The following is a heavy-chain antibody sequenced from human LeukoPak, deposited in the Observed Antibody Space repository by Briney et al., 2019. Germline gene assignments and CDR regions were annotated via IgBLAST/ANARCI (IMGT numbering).Heavy chain of an antibody. Sequence: GGSLRLSCVGSAFTFSSYALSYVRQAPGKGLEWVSTLSGSGVTTYYADSVKGRFTISRDISKSTLYLQMNSLRAEDTAVYYCARDISLRMDAWGQGTTVTVSS. CDR1: AFTFSSYA. J-gene: IGHJ6*01. CDR3: ARDISLRMDA. V-gene: IGHV3-23*01. CDR2: LSGSGVTT.